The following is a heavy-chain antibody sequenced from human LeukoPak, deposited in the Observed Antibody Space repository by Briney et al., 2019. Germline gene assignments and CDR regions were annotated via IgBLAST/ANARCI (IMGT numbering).Heavy chain of an antibody. CDR2: INPGDSDT. J-gene: IGHJ3*01. CDR3: VKLSTVTHRAFDV. CDR1: GYIFTTYW. D-gene: IGHD4-11*01. Sequence: AGESLKISCKGSGYIFTTYWIGWVRHVPGKGLDCMGIINPGDSDTTYSPSFQGHVTISADKSISTAYLQWSSLKASDTAMYYCVKLSTVTHRAFDVWGQGTMVTVSS. V-gene: IGHV5-51*01.